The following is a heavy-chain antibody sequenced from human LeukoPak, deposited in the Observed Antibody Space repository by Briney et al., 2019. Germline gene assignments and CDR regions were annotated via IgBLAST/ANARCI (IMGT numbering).Heavy chain of an antibody. Sequence: SETLFLTCAVYVGSFSGYYWSWIRQPPGKGLEWIGEINHSGSTNYNSSLKSRVTISVDTSKNQFSLKLSSVTAADTAVYYCARGYYGSGSHCCHMDVWGKGTTITVS. CDR2: INHSGST. J-gene: IGHJ6*03. D-gene: IGHD3-10*01. CDR3: ARGYYGSGSHCCHMDV. V-gene: IGHV4-34*01. CDR1: VGSFSGYY.